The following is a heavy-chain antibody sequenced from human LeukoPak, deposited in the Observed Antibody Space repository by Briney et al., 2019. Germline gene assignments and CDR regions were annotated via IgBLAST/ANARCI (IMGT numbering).Heavy chain of an antibody. CDR3: ARSAGGSSSWYLGGY. D-gene: IGHD6-13*01. Sequence: GASVKVSCKASGYTFTDYYLHWVRQDPGQGLEWMGIINPSGGSTSYAQKFQCRVTMTRDTSTSTVYMELSSLRSEDTAVYYCARSAGGSSSWYLGGYWGQGTLVTVSS. CDR2: INPSGGST. J-gene: IGHJ4*02. V-gene: IGHV1-46*03. CDR1: GYTFTDYY.